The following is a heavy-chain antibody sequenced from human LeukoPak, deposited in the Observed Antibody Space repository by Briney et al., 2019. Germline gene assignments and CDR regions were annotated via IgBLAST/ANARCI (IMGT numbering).Heavy chain of an antibody. CDR3: ARGVGVDYYGSGSYYVNY. Sequence: ASVKVSCKASGYTFTSYDINWVRQATGQGLEWMGWMNPNSGNTGYAQKFQGRVTMTRNTSINTAYMELSSLRSEDTAVYYCARGVGVDYYGSGSYYVNYWGQGTLVTVSS. V-gene: IGHV1-8*01. CDR1: GYTFTSYD. J-gene: IGHJ4*02. D-gene: IGHD3-10*01. CDR2: MNPNSGNT.